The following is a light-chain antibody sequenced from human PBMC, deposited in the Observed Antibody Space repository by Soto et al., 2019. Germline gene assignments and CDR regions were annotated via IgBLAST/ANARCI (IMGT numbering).Light chain of an antibody. CDR2: GAS. CDR3: QQYGSSPRT. Sequence: DILLTQSPGTVSLSPGEGASRSCSASQSVTSSYLAWYQLKPGQAPRLLIYGASTRATGIPARFSGSVSGTDFTLTISRLDPEDFAVYFCQQYGSSPRTFGQGTKVDIK. V-gene: IGKV3-20*01. J-gene: IGKJ1*01. CDR1: QSVTSSY.